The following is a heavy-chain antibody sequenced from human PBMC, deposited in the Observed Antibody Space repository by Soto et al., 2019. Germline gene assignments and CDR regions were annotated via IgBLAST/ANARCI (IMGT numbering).Heavy chain of an antibody. D-gene: IGHD2-15*01. CDR1: GGSVTSGNYY. CDR3: ARGEVVSPFVDY. J-gene: IGHJ4*02. Sequence: SETLSLTCTVSGGSVTSGNYYWSWIRQPPGKGLEWIVHIYYSGTTNYNPSLKRRVTISIDASKNQFSLKLSSVTAAYTDVYYWARGEVVSPFVDYGGQGTLVTVSA. V-gene: IGHV4-61*01. CDR2: IYYSGTT.